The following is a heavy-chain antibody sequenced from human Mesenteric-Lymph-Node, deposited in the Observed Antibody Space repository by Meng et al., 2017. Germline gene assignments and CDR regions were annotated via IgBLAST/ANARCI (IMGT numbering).Heavy chain of an antibody. CDR1: RGSTTSSRYY. CDR2: LDYSGTT. V-gene: IGHV4-39*07. CDR3: ARDRATYYYDSSGADY. Sequence: SETLSLTCTVSRGSTTSSRYYWGWPRQPPGKGLEWIGTLDYSGTTYYNPSLKSRVTLSVDTSNNQFSLRLNSVTAADTAVYYCARDRATYYYDSSGADYWGQGILVTVSS. D-gene: IGHD3-22*01. J-gene: IGHJ4*02.